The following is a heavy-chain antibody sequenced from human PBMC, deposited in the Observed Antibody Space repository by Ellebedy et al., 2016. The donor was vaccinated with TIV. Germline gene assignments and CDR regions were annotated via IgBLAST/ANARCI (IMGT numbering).Heavy chain of an antibody. V-gene: IGHV1-2*02. J-gene: IGHJ6*02. Sequence: ASVKVSCKASGYTFTGYYMHWVRQAPGQGLEWMGWINPNSGGTNYAQKFQGRVAMTRDTSISTAYMELSRLRSDDTAVYYCARGVVEVAASYGMDVWGQGTTVTVS. D-gene: IGHD2-15*01. CDR1: GYTFTGYY. CDR3: ARGVVEVAASYGMDV. CDR2: INPNSGGT.